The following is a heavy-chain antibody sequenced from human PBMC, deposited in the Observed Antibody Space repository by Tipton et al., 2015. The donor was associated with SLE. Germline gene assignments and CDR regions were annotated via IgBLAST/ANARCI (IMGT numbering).Heavy chain of an antibody. CDR1: GFTFSSYA. D-gene: IGHD5-24*01. J-gene: IGHJ4*02. Sequence: SLRLSCAASGFTFSSYAMSWVRQAPGKGLEWVSAISGSGGSTYYADSVKGRFTISRDNSKNTLYLQMNSLRAEDTAIYYCANGGEATPYFDFWGQGTLVTVSS. CDR2: ISGSGGST. CDR3: ANGGEATPYFDF. V-gene: IGHV3-23*01.